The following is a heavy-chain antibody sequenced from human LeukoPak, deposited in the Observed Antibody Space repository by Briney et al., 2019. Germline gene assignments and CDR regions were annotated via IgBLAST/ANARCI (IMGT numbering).Heavy chain of an antibody. CDR1: EFTINSYA. J-gene: IGHJ4*02. D-gene: IGHD2-21*02. CDR3: AKPAQTDCGGDCFFDY. V-gene: IGHV3-23*01. Sequence: ESLRLSCTGSEFTINSYALNWVRQPPGKGLEWVAAISDTGGTTYYADSVQGRSTISRDNSKSTVALQMYSLRAEDTAVYYCAKPAQTDCGGDCFFDYWGQGTLVTVSS. CDR2: ISDTGGTT.